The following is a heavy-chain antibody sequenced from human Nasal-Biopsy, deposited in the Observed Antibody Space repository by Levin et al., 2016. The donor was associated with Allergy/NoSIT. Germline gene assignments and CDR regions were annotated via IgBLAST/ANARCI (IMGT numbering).Heavy chain of an antibody. CDR1: GGSFSGYY. V-gene: IGHV4-34*01. J-gene: IGHJ5*01. D-gene: IGHD5-12*01. Sequence: SETLSLTCAVYGGSFSGYYWSWIRQPPGKGLEWIGEINHSGSTNYNPSLKSRVTVSVDTSKNQFSLKLSSVTAADTAMYYCARGRSMETTIRSPHLDSWARGTLVTVSS. CDR2: INHSGST. CDR3: ARGRSMETTIRSPHLDS.